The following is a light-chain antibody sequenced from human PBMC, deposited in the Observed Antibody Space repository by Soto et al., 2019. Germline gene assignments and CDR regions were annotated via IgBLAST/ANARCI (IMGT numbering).Light chain of an antibody. V-gene: IGKV1-12*01. CDR1: QGISNW. J-gene: IGKJ2*01. CDR2: AAS. Sequence: DIQMTQSPSSVSASVGDRVTITCRASQGISNWLAWYQQKPGEAPKLLIYAASTLQSGVTSRFSGSGSGTEFTLTISSLQPEDFATYFCQQADSFPHTFGQGTKLEIK. CDR3: QQADSFPHT.